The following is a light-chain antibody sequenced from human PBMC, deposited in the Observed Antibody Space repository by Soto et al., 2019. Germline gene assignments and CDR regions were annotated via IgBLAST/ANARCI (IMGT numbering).Light chain of an antibody. V-gene: IGKV1-33*01. J-gene: IGKJ1*01. Sequence: EIQMTQSPSALSASVGDRVTITCQASQGISKGLNWYQQQPGKAPKLLIYDASKLQTGVPSRFSGRGSGKDFTFTISSLQPDDSGTYYCQQFYDLPITFGQGTKVDI. CDR1: QGISKG. CDR3: QQFYDLPIT. CDR2: DAS.